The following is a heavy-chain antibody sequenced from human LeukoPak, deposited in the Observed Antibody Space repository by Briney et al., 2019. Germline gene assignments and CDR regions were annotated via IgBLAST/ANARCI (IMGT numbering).Heavy chain of an antibody. CDR2: IYYSGST. V-gene: IGHV4-59*08. CDR3: ARVKIFGLNPAEDGSGRGDAFDI. CDR1: GGSISSYY. J-gene: IGHJ3*02. Sequence: KTSQTLSLTCTVSGGSISSYYWSWIRKPPGKGLEWVGYIYYSGSTNYNPSLKSRVTISVDTSKNQFSLKLSSVTAADTAVYYCARVKIFGLNPAEDGSGRGDAFDIWGQGTMVTVSS. D-gene: IGHD3-10*01.